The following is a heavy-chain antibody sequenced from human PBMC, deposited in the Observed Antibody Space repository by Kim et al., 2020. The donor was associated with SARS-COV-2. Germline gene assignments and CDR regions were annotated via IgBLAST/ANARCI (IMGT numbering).Heavy chain of an antibody. D-gene: IGHD5-12*01. CDR1: SGSISSDAHN. V-gene: IGHV4-39*02. J-gene: IGHJ4*02. CDR3: AGLAVVGWATNEY. Sequence: SETLSLTCTVSSGSISSDAHNWAWIRQPPGKGLEWIASIHYSGSTSYNPSLESRITTSIDTSKNHFSLKLTSVTAADTAVYYCAGLAVVGWATNEYWGQGTLVTVPS. CDR2: IHYSGST.